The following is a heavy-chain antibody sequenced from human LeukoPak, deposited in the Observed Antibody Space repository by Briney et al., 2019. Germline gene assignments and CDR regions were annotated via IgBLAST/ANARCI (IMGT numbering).Heavy chain of an antibody. CDR2: ISWNSGSI. D-gene: IGHD1-7*01. J-gene: IGHJ3*02. CDR1: GFTFDDYA. V-gene: IGHV3-9*03. Sequence: GRSLRLSCAASGFTFDDYAMHWVRQAPGKGLEWVSGISWNSGSIGYADSVKGRFTISRDNAKNSLYLQMNSLRADDMALYYCARVNDGNWNYGAFDIWGQGTMVTVSS. CDR3: ARVNDGNWNYGAFDI.